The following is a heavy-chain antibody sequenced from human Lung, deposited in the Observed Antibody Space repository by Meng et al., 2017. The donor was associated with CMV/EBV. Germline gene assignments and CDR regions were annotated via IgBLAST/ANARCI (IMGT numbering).Heavy chain of an antibody. Sequence: SXTLSLXCAVYGGSFSGYYWSWIRQPPGKGLEWIGEINHSGSTNYNPSLKSRVTISVDTSKNQFSLKLSSVTAADTAVYYCASIAAAGDTPFEYWGQGNLVNGAS. CDR3: ASIAAAGDTPFEY. V-gene: IGHV4-34*01. D-gene: IGHD6-13*01. CDR1: GGSFSGYY. CDR2: INHSGST. J-gene: IGHJ4*02.